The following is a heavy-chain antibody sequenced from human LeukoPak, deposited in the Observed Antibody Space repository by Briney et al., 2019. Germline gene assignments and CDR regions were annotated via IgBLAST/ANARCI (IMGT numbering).Heavy chain of an antibody. J-gene: IGHJ5*02. D-gene: IGHD3-10*01. CDR3: AKDYAMVQGVMRLLDP. CDR2: ISYDGSNK. Sequence: GRSLRLSCAASGFTFSSYGMHWVRQAPGKGLEWVAVISYDGSNKYYADSVKGRFTITRDNSKNTLYLQMNSLRAEDTAVYYCAKDYAMVQGVMRLLDPWGQGTLVTVSS. V-gene: IGHV3-30*18. CDR1: GFTFSSYG.